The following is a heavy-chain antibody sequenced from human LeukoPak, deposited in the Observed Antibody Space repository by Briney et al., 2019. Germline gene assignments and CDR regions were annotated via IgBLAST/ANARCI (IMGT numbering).Heavy chain of an antibody. J-gene: IGHJ4*02. CDR2: IWYDGSNK. CDR1: GFTFSRYT. CDR3: ARDRGGRWLQVYYFDY. D-gene: IGHD5-24*01. V-gene: IGHV3-33*01. Sequence: PGGSLRLSCAASGFTFSRYTMHWVRQAPGKGLEWVAVIWYDGSNKYYADSVKGRFTISRDNSKNTLYLRVNSLRAEDTAMYYCARDRGGRWLQVYYFDYWGQGTLVTVSS.